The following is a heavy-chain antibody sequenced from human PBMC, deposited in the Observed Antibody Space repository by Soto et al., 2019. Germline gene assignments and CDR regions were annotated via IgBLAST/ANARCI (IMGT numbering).Heavy chain of an antibody. D-gene: IGHD2-15*01. CDR1: GCTFTSYD. Sequence: ASVKVSCKASGCTFTSYDINWVRQATGQGLEWMGWMNPNSGNTGYAQKFLGRVTVTRNTSISTAYMELSSLRSEDTAVYYCARGMLAATIMGNIWGQGTLVTVSS. CDR2: MNPNSGNT. J-gene: IGHJ4*02. CDR3: ARGMLAATIMGNI. V-gene: IGHV1-8*01.